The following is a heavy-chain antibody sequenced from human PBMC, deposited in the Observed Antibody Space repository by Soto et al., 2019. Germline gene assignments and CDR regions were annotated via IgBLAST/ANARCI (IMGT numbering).Heavy chain of an antibody. CDR3: GTLNYDGDDC. J-gene: IGHJ4*01. Sequence: QVQLVESGGGVVQPGGSLRLSCAASGLTFSNYGMHWVRQAPGKGLESVAIIPHDGSYKYYVDSVKGRFTISRDNSRNSLYLQMDSLRPEDTAVSYCGTLNYDGDDCWGQGPLVTVSS. V-gene: IGHV3-30*03. CDR1: GLTFSNYG. D-gene: IGHD3-10*01. CDR2: IPHDGSYK.